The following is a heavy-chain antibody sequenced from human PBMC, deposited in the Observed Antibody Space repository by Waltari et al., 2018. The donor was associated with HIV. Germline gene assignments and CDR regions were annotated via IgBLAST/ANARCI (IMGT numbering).Heavy chain of an antibody. CDR1: GGSINNYY. V-gene: IGHV4-4*07. J-gene: IGHJ4*02. Sequence: QVQLQESGPGLVKPSETLSLTCIVSGGSINNYYWNWIRQPAGKGLEWLGRINASGGTNYNPSLKSRVRMSVDTAKNQFSLKLTSVTAADTAVYFCARETSGPTWRLFDSWGQGTLVTVSS. D-gene: IGHD1-26*01. CDR2: INASGGT. CDR3: ARETSGPTWRLFDS.